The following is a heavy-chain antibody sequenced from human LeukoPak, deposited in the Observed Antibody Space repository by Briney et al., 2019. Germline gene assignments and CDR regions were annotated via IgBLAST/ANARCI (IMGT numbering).Heavy chain of an antibody. J-gene: IGHJ6*02. CDR2: ISWNSGSI. Sequence: GGSLRLSLAASGFTFDDYAMHWVRQAPGKGLEWVSGISWNSGSIGYADSVKGRFTISRDNAKNSLYLQMNSLRAEDTALYYCAKDMGMDAWGQGTTVTVSS. CDR3: AKDMGMDA. V-gene: IGHV3-9*01. CDR1: GFTFDDYA.